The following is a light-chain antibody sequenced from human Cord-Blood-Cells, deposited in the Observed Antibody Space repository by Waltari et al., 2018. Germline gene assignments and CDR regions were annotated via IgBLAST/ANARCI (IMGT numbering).Light chain of an antibody. CDR1: SSDVGSYNL. CDR2: EGS. Sequence: QSALTQPASVSGSPGQSITISCTGTSSDVGSYNLVSWYKQHPGKAPKLMIYEGSKRPSGVAYRFSGSKSGNTASLTISGRQAEDEADYYCCSYAGSSTFVFGGGTKLTVL. CDR3: CSYAGSSTFV. V-gene: IGLV2-23*03. J-gene: IGLJ3*02.